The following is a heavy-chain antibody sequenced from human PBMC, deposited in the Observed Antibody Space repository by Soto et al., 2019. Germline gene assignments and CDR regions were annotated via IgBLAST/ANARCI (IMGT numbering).Heavy chain of an antibody. V-gene: IGHV4-39*01. CDR3: ARTYFGSGSQYY. CDR1: GGSISDSDNY. CDR2: IHYSGRT. D-gene: IGHD3-10*01. Sequence: QLQLQESGPGLVEPSETLSLTCTVSGGSISDSDNYWGWIRQSPGKGLEWIGSIHYSGRTYQNPSPKSRVTIPVHTSKNQFSLKLSSVTAADTAVYYCARTYFGSGSQYYWGQGALVTVSS. J-gene: IGHJ4*02.